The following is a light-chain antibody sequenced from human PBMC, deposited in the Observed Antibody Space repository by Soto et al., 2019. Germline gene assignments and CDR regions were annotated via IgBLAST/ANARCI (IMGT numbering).Light chain of an antibody. Sequence: DIQMTQSPSSLSASVGDRVTITCRASQGISTYLAWYQQKPGQVPKLLVNAASTLQSGVPSRFSGGGSGTDFTLTISSLQPGDVATYYCQKYNSAPRTFGQGTKVEI. J-gene: IGKJ1*01. CDR1: QGISTY. CDR2: AAS. V-gene: IGKV1-27*01. CDR3: QKYNSAPRT.